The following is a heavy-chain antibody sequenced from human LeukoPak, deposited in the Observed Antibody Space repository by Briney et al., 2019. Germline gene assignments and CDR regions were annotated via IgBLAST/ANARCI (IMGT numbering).Heavy chain of an antibody. Sequence: ASXXLSLTCTVSGGSISSSSYYWGWIRQPPGKGLEWIGSIYYSGSTYYNQSLKSRFTISVDRAKNRFSLKLSSVTAADTAVYYCARTHSGSFGPFDYWGQGTLVTVSS. CDR2: IYYSGST. CDR1: GGSISSSSYY. J-gene: IGHJ4*02. CDR3: ARTHSGSFGPFDY. V-gene: IGHV4-39*01. D-gene: IGHD1-26*01.